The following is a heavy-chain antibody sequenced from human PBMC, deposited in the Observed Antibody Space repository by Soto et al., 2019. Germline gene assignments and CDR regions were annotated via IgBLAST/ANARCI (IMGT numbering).Heavy chain of an antibody. V-gene: IGHV2-70*01. J-gene: IGHJ3*02. Sequence: SGPTLVNPTQTFTLTCTFSGFPLSNSGVGVGWIRQPPGKALEWLALIDWDDDKYYSTSLKTRLTISKDTSKNQVVLTMTNMDPVDTATYYCARTSDIPPNHAFDIWGQGTMVTVSS. CDR2: IDWDDDK. CDR1: GFPLSNSGVG. D-gene: IGHD3-9*01. CDR3: ARTSDIPPNHAFDI.